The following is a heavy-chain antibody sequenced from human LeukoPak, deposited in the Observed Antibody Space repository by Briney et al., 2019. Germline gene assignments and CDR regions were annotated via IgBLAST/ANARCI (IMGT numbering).Heavy chain of an antibody. CDR1: GGSISSYY. V-gene: IGHV4-59*01. J-gene: IGHJ5*02. CDR3: AREGASFDP. Sequence: PSETLSLTCTVSGGSISSYYWSWIRQPPGKGLEWIGYIYYSGSTNYNPSLKSRVTISVDTSKNQFSLELSSVTAADTAVYYCAREGASFDPWGQGTLVTVSS. CDR2: IYYSGST.